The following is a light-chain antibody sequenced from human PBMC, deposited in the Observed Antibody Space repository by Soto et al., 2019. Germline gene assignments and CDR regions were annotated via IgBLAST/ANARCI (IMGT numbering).Light chain of an antibody. CDR3: QTYDKAPWT. J-gene: IGKJ1*01. V-gene: IGKV1-27*01. Sequence: DIQMTQSPSSLSASVGDRVTITCRASRGIYTHLAWYQQKPGNAPKLLIYAASTLQSGVPSRFSASGAGTDFILPSRALQSEDVGTYVFQTYDKAPWTFGPGTRV. CDR1: RGIYTH. CDR2: AAS.